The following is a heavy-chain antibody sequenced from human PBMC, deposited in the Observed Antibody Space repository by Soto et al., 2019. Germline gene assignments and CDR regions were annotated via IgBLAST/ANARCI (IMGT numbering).Heavy chain of an antibody. Sequence: GGSLRLSCAASGFTFSSYDMHWVRQATGKGLEWVSAIGTAGDTYYPGSVKGRFTISRENAKNSLYLQMNSLRAEDTAVYYCARVFSSSWTPAYYGMDVWGQGTTVTVS. V-gene: IGHV3-13*01. CDR3: ARVFSSSWTPAYYGMDV. D-gene: IGHD6-13*01. CDR1: GFTFSSYD. J-gene: IGHJ6*02. CDR2: IGTAGDT.